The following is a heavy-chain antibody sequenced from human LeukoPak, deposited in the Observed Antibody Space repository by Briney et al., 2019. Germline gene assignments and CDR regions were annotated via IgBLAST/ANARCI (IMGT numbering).Heavy chain of an antibody. J-gene: IGHJ2*01. CDR3: ARRGSITMIVVAPRYFDL. CDR1: GFTFSSYA. CDR2: INHSGST. Sequence: PGGSLRLSCAASGFTFSSYAMSWIRQPPGKGLEWIGEINHSGSTNYNPSLKSRVTISVDTSKNQFSLKLSSVTAADTAVYYCARRGSITMIVVAPRYFDLWGRGTLVTVSS. V-gene: IGHV4-34*01. D-gene: IGHD3-22*01.